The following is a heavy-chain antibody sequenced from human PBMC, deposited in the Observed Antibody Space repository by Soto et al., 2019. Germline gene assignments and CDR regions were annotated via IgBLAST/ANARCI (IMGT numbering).Heavy chain of an antibody. CDR3: AKGRSYYYYYGVDV. CDR1: GFTFSSYA. CDR2: IIDSGAST. Sequence: GSLRLSCAASGFTFSSYAVNWVRQAPGKGLEWVSDIIDSGASTYYADSVQGRFTISRDNSKSTLYLQMNSLRAEDTALYYCAKGRSYYYYYGVDVWGQGTTVTVSS. V-gene: IGHV3-23*01. J-gene: IGHJ6*02.